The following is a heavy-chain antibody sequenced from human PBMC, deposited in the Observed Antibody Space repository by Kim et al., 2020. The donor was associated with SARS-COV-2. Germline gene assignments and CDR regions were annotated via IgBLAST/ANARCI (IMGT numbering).Heavy chain of an antibody. J-gene: IGHJ4*02. CDR1: GFTFSSYW. CDR3: ARDRPGAAPRY. CDR2: IKQDGSEK. Sequence: GESLRLSCAASGFTFSSYWMSWVRQAPGKGLEGVANIKQDGSEKYYVDSVKVRFIISRDNAENSLYLQMNSLRAEDTAVYYCARDRPGAAPRYWGQGTLVTVSS. D-gene: IGHD3-10*01. V-gene: IGHV3-7*01.